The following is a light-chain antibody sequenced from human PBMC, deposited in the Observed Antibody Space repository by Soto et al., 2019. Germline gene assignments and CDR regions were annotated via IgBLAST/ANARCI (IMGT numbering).Light chain of an antibody. J-gene: IGKJ4*01. CDR3: QQYDNLPQLT. Sequence: DIQMTQSPSSLSASVGDRVTISCQASQDVGKHLNWYQQRPGKAPKILIYEASNLATGVPSRFSASGSGTHFTFSIRSLQPEDIGTYYCQQYDNLPQLTFCAGTKVEI. CDR2: EAS. V-gene: IGKV1-33*01. CDR1: QDVGKH.